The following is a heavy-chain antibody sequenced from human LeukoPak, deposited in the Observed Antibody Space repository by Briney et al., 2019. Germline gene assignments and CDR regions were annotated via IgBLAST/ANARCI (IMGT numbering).Heavy chain of an antibody. V-gene: IGHV3-30*04. Sequence: GRSLRLSCAASGFTFSSYAMHWARQAPGKGLEWVAVISYDGSNKYYADSVKGRFTISRDNSKNTLYLQMNSLRAEDTAVYYCARDELGYCSSTSCSGGGFDYWGQGTLVTVSS. CDR3: ARDELGYCSSTSCSGGGFDY. CDR2: ISYDGSNK. CDR1: GFTFSSYA. D-gene: IGHD2-2*01. J-gene: IGHJ4*02.